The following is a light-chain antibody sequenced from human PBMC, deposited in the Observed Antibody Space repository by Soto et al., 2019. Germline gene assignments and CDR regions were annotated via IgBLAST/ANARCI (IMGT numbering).Light chain of an antibody. V-gene: IGLV2-14*01. J-gene: IGLJ1*01. CDR1: SSDVGGYNY. Sequence: QSALTQPPSASGSPGQSVTISCTGTSSDVGGYNYVSWYQHHPGKAPKLMIYEVSNRPSGVSNRFSGSKSGNTASLTISGLPAEDEADYYCSSYIRITTLAYVFGPGTKVTVL. CDR3: SSYIRITTLAYV. CDR2: EVS.